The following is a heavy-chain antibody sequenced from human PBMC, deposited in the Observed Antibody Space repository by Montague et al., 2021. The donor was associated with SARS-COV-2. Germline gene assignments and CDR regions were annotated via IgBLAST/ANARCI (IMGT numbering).Heavy chain of an antibody. Sequence: SETRSLTCTVSGGSISSSSYYWGWIRQPPGKGLEWIGSIYYSGSTSYTPSLKSRVTISVATSKNKFSLKLSSVTAADTAVYYCARHGLAGITIIGVVTPRGGFDIWGQGTMVTVSS. CDR1: GGSISSSSYY. CDR3: ARHGLAGITIIGVVTPRGGFDI. CDR2: IYYSGST. V-gene: IGHV4-39*01. D-gene: IGHD3-3*01. J-gene: IGHJ3*02.